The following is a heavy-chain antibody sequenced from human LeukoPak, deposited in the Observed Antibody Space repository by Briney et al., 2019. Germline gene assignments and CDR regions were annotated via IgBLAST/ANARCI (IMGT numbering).Heavy chain of an antibody. D-gene: IGHD3-22*01. CDR1: GGSISSYN. V-gene: IGHV4-59*08. CDR2: IYYSGST. CDR3: ARVPYYYDSSGYYYGMDV. J-gene: IGHJ6*02. Sequence: SETLSLTCTVSGGSISSYNWSWIRQPPGKGLEWIGYIYYSGSTNYNPSLKSRVTISVDTSKNQFSLKLSSVTAADTAVYYCARVPYYYDSSGYYYGMDVWGQGTTVTVSS.